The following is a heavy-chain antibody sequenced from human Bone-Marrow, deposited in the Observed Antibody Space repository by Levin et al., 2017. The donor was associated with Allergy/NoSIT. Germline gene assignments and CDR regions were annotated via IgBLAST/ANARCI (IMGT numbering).Heavy chain of an antibody. CDR1: GFTLTNHV. J-gene: IGHJ4*02. V-gene: IGHV3-23*01. D-gene: IGHD6-19*01. Sequence: ASVKVSCAVSGFTLTNHVMIWVRQAPGKGLEWVSAIGGSTGGTFYADSVQGRFTISRDNSKNTLYLQMNSLRAEDTAVYYCARRSSPNGGWIDYWGQGTLVTVSS. CDR3: ARRSSPNGGWIDY. CDR2: IGGSTGGT.